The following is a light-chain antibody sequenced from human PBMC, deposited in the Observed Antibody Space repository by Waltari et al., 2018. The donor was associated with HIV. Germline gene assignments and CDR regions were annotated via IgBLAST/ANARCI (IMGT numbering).Light chain of an antibody. J-gene: IGLJ2*01. CDR2: RDN. CDR1: SSHIASSN. Sequence: QSVVTQSPSAPGTPGQSVTIPCSGSSSHIASSNVFWYQHLPGTAPKLLSYRDNPRPSGVPDRISGSRSGSSASLTISGLRSEDEAVYYCVVWDDSLSGVVFGGGTSLTVL. CDR3: VVWDDSLSGVV. V-gene: IGLV1-47*01.